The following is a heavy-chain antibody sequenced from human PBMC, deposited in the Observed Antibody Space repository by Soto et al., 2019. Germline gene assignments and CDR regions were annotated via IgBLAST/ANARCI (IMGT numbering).Heavy chain of an antibody. D-gene: IGHD3-22*01. Sequence: QVQLVESGGGVVQPGKSLRLSCAASGFDFSKYAMYWVRQAPGRGPEWVAVVSLDGHNRFHADSVRGRFSISRDNSKSTLFMQMDSLRVEDTAVYYCVKSFFYDSSGYYYGLFDHWGQGTLVTVSS. V-gene: IGHV3-30*18. CDR2: VSLDGHNR. J-gene: IGHJ4*02. CDR1: GFDFSKYA. CDR3: VKSFFYDSSGYYYGLFDH.